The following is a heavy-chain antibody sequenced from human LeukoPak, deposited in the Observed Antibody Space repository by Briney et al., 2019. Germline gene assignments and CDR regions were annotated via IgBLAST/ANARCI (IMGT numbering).Heavy chain of an antibody. CDR2: MNPNSGNT. CDR1: GYTFTSYD. V-gene: IGHV1-8*01. D-gene: IGHD3-3*01. J-gene: IGHJ5*02. CDR3: ARSTIFGVVTSAYYWFDP. Sequence: GASVKVSCKASGYTFTSYDINWVRQATGQGLEWMGWMNPNSGNTGYAQKFQGRVTMTRNTSISTAYMELSSLRSEDTAVYYCARSTIFGVVTSAYYWFDPWGQGTLVTVSS.